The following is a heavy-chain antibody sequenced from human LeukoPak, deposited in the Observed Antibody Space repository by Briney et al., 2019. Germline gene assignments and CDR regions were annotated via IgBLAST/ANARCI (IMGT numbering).Heavy chain of an antibody. V-gene: IGHV4-39*01. CDR1: GGSISSSSYY. CDR3: ARLQPMAIFDY. J-gene: IGHJ4*02. Sequence: SETLPLTCTVSGGSISSSSYYWGWIRQPPGKGLEWIGSIYYSGSTYYNPSLKSRVTISVDTSKNQFSLKLSSVTAADTAVYYCARLQPMAIFDYWGQGTLVTVSS. D-gene: IGHD5-24*01. CDR2: IYYSGST.